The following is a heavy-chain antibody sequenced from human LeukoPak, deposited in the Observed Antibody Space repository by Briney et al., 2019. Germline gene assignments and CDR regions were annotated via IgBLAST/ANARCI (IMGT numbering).Heavy chain of an antibody. J-gene: IGHJ4*02. CDR2: IYPGDSHT. D-gene: IGHD6-19*01. CDR1: GCRFTSYW. V-gene: IGHV5-51*01. Sequence: GSREISGKGSGCRFTSYWGGGGGRLPGKGLGGMGIIYPGDSHTRYSPSFQGHLTISADKSISTAYLQWSSLKASDTAMYYCARHSAGSSGWYPDYWGQGTLVTVSS. CDR3: ARHSAGSSGWYPDY.